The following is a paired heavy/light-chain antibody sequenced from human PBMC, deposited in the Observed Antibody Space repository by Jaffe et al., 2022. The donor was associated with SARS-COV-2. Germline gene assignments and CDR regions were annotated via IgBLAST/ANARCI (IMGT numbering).Light chain of an antibody. Sequence: DIVMTQSPDSLAVSLGERATIKCKSSQSVLYSSNNKDYLGWYQQKPGQPPKLLIYWASTRESGVPDRFSGSGSGTDFTLTISSLQAEDVAVYYCQQYYSTPLTFGGGTKVEIK. CDR1: QSVLYSSNNKDY. V-gene: IGKV4-1*01. J-gene: IGKJ4*01. CDR2: WAS. CDR3: QQYYSTPLT.
Heavy chain of an antibody. CDR2: INAGNGNT. CDR1: GYTFTSNP. J-gene: IGHJ5*02. Sequence: QVQLVQSGAEVKKPGASVKVSCKASGYTFTSNPMHWVRQAPGQRLEWMGWINAGNGNTIYSEKFQGRVIITMDSSASTAFMELSSLRSEDTAVYYCARGPYYYDSNGYQIGYNWFDPWGQGTLVTVSS. V-gene: IGHV1-3*01. D-gene: IGHD3-22*01. CDR3: ARGPYYYDSNGYQIGYNWFDP.